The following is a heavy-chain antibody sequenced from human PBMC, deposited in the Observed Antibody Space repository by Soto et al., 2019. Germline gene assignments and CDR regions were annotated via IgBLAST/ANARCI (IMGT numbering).Heavy chain of an antibody. CDR1: GLTFSNYA. D-gene: IGHD1-7*01. J-gene: IGHJ4*02. V-gene: IGHV3-23*01. Sequence: VGSLRLSCATSGLTFSNYAMSWVRQAPGGGLEWVSPVSGSSSTTYYADSVRGRFTISRDRSKNTLYLQMSSLRAEDTALYYCAKNQERELPRVIDFWGQGTLVTVSS. CDR3: AKNQERELPRVIDF. CDR2: VSGSSSTT.